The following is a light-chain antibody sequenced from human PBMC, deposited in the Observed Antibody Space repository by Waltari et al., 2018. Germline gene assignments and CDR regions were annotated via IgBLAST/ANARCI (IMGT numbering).Light chain of an antibody. CDR1: HTVSRN. V-gene: IGKV3-15*01. CDR3: QQYNLWPPGT. J-gene: IGKJ2*02. CDR2: GAS. Sequence: IVMTQSPAILSVSPGERATLSCRASHTVSRNLAWDQQKPGQAPRLLIYGASTRATGIPARFSGSGSGTEFTLTISSLQSEDFAIYYCQQYNLWPPGTFGQGTKVEIK.